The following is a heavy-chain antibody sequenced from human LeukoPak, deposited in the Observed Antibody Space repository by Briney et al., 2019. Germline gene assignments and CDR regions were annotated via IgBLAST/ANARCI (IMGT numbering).Heavy chain of an antibody. V-gene: IGHV3-74*01. CDR2: INSDGSST. CDR1: GFTFSSYW. J-gene: IGHJ4*02. D-gene: IGHD3-22*01. Sequence: GGSLRLSCAASGFTFSSYWMHWVRQAPGKGLVWVSRINSDGSSTSYADSVRGRFTISRDNSKNTLYLQMNSLRAEDTAVYYCAKDSRDVVVIPFDYWGQGTLVTVSS. CDR3: AKDSRDVVVIPFDY.